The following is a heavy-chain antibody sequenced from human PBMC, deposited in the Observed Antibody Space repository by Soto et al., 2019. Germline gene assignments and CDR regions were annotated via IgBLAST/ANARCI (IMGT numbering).Heavy chain of an antibody. Sequence: QVHLVQSGAEVKKPGASVKVSCKGSGYGFTTYGITWVRQAPGQGLEWMAWISAHNGNTNYAQKLQGRVTVTRDTSTSTAYMELRSLRSDDTAVYYCARGRYGDYWGQGALGTGSS. V-gene: IGHV1-18*01. J-gene: IGHJ4*02. CDR3: ARGRYGDY. D-gene: IGHD1-1*01. CDR2: ISAHNGNT. CDR1: GYGFTTYG.